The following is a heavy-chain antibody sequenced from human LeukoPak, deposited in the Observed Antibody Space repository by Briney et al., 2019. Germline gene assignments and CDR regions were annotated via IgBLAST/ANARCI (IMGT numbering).Heavy chain of an antibody. V-gene: IGHV3-33*06. J-gene: IGHJ6*03. D-gene: IGHD6-6*01. CDR2: IWYDGSNK. Sequence: GGSLRLSCAASGFTFSSYGMHWVRQAPGKGLEWVAVIWYDGSNKYYADSVKGRFTISRDNSKNTLYLQMNSLRAKDTAVYYCAKVKFAARTQYYYYYMDVWGKGTTVTVSS. CDR1: GFTFSSYG. CDR3: AKVKFAARTQYYYYYMDV.